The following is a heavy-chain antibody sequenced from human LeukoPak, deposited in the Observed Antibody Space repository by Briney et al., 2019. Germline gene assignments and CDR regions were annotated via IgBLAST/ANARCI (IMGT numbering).Heavy chain of an antibody. CDR2: IDISGST. CDR3: ARGKLELTILDY. Sequence: SQTLSLTCTVSSGSISSGRYYWSWIRQPAGKGLEWIGRIDISGSTYYNPSLKSRVTISVDTFKNQFSLKLNSVTAADTAVYYCARGKLELTILDYWGQGTLVTVSS. J-gene: IGHJ4*02. V-gene: IGHV4-61*02. CDR1: SGSISSGRYY. D-gene: IGHD1-7*01.